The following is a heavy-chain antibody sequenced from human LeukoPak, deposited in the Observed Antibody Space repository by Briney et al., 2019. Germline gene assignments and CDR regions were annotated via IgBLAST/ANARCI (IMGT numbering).Heavy chain of an antibody. J-gene: IGHJ4*02. V-gene: IGHV3-30-3*01. CDR2: ISYDGSNK. CDR1: GFTFSSYA. D-gene: IGHD6-6*01. CDR3: ARGRRMKQLVNLEFDY. Sequence: GGSLRLSCAASGFTFSSYAMHWVRQAPGKGLEWVAVISYDGSNKYYADSVKGRFTISRDNSKNTLYLQMNSLRAEDTAVYYCARGRRMKQLVNLEFDYWGQGTLVTVSS.